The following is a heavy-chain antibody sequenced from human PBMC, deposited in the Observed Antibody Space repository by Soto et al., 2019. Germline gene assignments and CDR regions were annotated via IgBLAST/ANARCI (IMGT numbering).Heavy chain of an antibody. CDR2: TSYDGIDA. Sequence: QVQLVESGGGVVQPGRSLRLSCAASGFTFNNYGMHWVRQAPGKGLEWVAVTSYDGIDAKYADSPKGRFTISRDNSKNTLYLQMNSLRAEDTALYYCAKLVFYDYVWGSYPIGDFDYWGQGTLVTVSS. D-gene: IGHD3-16*02. CDR1: GFTFNNYG. V-gene: IGHV3-30*18. J-gene: IGHJ4*02. CDR3: AKLVFYDYVWGSYPIGDFDY.